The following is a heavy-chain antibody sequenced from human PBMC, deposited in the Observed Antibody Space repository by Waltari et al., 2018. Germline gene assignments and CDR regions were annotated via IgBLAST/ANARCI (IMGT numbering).Heavy chain of an antibody. D-gene: IGHD3-10*01. CDR3: ARDAGTMED. J-gene: IGHJ4*02. CDR2: IYYSGST. CDR1: GGSISSYY. Sequence: QVQLQESGPGLVKPSETLSLTCTVSGGSISSYYWSWIRQPPGKGLEWIGYIYYSGSTNYNPSLKSRVTISVDTSKNQFALKLSSVTAADTAVYYCARDAGTMEDWGQGTLVTVSS. V-gene: IGHV4-59*01.